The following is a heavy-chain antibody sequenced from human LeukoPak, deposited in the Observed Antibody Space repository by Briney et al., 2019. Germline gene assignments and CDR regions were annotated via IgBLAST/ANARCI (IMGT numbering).Heavy chain of an antibody. D-gene: IGHD3-9*01. CDR2: FSGGGVTT. J-gene: IGHJ6*02. CDR1: GFTFDDYA. CDR3: AKGLTYYDILTGLKYYYGMDV. V-gene: IGHV3-43*02. Sequence: GGSLRLSCAASGFTFDDYAKHWVRQAPGKGLEWVSLFSGGGVTTYYADSVKGRFTISRDNSKNSLYLQMNSLRTEDTALYYCAKGLTYYDILTGLKYYYGMDVWGQGTTVTVSS.